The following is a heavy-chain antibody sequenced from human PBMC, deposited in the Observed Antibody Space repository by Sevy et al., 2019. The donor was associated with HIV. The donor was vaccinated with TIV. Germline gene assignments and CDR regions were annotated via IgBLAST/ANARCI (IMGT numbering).Heavy chain of an antibody. CDR3: ARHWWNHDAFDI. Sequence: GGSLRLSCAASGFTFSSYWMSWVHQAPGKGLEWVANIKQDGSEKYYVDSVKGRFTISGDYAKNSLYLQMNSLRAEDTAVYYCARHWWNHDAFDIWGQGTMVTVSS. CDR1: GFTFSSYW. D-gene: IGHD1-1*01. V-gene: IGHV3-7*01. J-gene: IGHJ3*02. CDR2: IKQDGSEK.